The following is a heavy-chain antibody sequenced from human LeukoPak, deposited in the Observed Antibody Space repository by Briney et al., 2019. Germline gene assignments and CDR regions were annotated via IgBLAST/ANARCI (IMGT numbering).Heavy chain of an antibody. CDR2: MYYSGST. Sequence: PSQTLSLTCTVSCGSISSGDYYWSRIRQPPGKGLEWVGYMYYSGSTYYNPSLKSRVTISVDTSKNQFSLQLSSVTAADTAVYYCARPYYYDSRIDPWGQGTLVTVSS. CDR1: CGSISSGDYY. J-gene: IGHJ5*02. D-gene: IGHD3-22*01. V-gene: IGHV4-30-4*01. CDR3: ARPYYYDSRIDP.